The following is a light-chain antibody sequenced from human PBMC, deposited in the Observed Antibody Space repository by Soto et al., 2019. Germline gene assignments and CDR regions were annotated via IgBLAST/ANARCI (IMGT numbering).Light chain of an antibody. CDR1: QSVSSSY. Sequence: EILFTQSPGTLSLSPGERPTLSCRASQSVSSSYLAWYQQKNGEAPRLLIFGASSRDTGIPDRFSGSGSGTDCTLTISRLEPEDFTVYYCQQYGTSPPTFGQGTKVDIK. J-gene: IGKJ1*01. CDR3: QQYGTSPPT. CDR2: GAS. V-gene: IGKV3-20*01.